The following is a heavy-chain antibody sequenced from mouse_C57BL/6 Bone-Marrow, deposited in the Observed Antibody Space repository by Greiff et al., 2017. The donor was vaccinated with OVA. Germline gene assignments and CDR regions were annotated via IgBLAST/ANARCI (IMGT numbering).Heavy chain of an antibody. Sequence: VQLKQSGPELVKPGASVKIPCKASGYTFTDYNMDWVKQSHGKSLEWIGDINPNNGGTIYNQKFKGKATLTVDKSSSTAYMELRSLTSEDTAVYYCARSDGYHSYYAMDYWGQGTSVTVSS. CDR1: GYTFTDYN. D-gene: IGHD2-3*01. CDR3: ARSDGYHSYYAMDY. V-gene: IGHV1-18*01. CDR2: INPNNGGT. J-gene: IGHJ4*01.